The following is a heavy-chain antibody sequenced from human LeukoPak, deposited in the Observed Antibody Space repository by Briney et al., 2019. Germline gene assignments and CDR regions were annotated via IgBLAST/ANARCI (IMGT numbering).Heavy chain of an antibody. J-gene: IGHJ4*02. CDR3: AKSRVITMVRGVPTDY. Sequence: PGGSLRLSCAASGFTFSSYGMHWVRQAPGKGLEWVAVISYDGSNKYYADSLNGLFTISRDNSKNTLYLQMNSMRAEDTAVYYCAKSRVITMVRGVPTDYWGQGSLVTVSS. CDR2: ISYDGSNK. CDR1: GFTFSSYG. D-gene: IGHD3-10*01. V-gene: IGHV3-30*18.